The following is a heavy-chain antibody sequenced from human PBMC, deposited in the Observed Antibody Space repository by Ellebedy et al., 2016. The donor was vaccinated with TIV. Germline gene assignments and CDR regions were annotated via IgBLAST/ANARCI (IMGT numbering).Heavy chain of an antibody. D-gene: IGHD3-10*01. CDR3: AREAVGEADYGSGIGIGHYYGMDV. CDR1: GGSISSYY. V-gene: IGHV4-59*01. CDR2: IFYSGST. J-gene: IGHJ6*02. Sequence: SETLSLXCTVSGGSISSYYWSWIRQPPGKGLEWIGYIFYSGSTNYNPSLKSRVTISVDTSKNQFSLKLSSVTAADTAVYYCAREAVGEADYGSGIGIGHYYGMDVWGQGTTVTVSS.